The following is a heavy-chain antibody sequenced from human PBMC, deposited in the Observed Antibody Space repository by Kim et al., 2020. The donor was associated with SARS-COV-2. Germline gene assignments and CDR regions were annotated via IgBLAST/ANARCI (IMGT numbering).Heavy chain of an antibody. Sequence: GGSLRLSCAASGFTFSSYAMTWVRQAPGKGLECVSTFNRSAEETNYADSVKGRFTISRDNSKNTLYLQMNSLRADDTAVYYCAKRQGTRWFSFEYWGQGT. J-gene: IGHJ4*02. CDR3: AKRQGTRWFSFEY. D-gene: IGHD2-15*01. CDR1: GFTFSSYA. CDR2: FNRSAEET. V-gene: IGHV3-23*01.